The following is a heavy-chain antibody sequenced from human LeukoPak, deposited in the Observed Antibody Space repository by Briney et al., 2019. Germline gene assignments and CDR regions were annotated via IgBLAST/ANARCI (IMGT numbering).Heavy chain of an antibody. CDR2: IYTSGTT. CDR3: ARGAPSDY. J-gene: IGHJ4*02. Sequence: TLSLTCTVSGGSISSGSISSYYWSWVRQPAGKGPEWIGRIYTSGTTNYNPSLKSRVTMSVDTSKNQFSLKLNSVTAADTAVYYCARGAPSDYWGQGTLVTVSS. CDR1: GGSISSGSISSYY. V-gene: IGHV4-61*02.